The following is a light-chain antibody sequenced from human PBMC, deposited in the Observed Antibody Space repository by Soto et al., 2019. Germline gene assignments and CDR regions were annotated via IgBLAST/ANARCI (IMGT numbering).Light chain of an antibody. CDR3: QQYGSSPRK. V-gene: IGKV3-20*01. J-gene: IGKJ1*01. CDR2: VAS. Sequence: EIVLPQSPGTLSLSPGERATLSCRASQSVSSSYLAWHQQKPGQAPRLLIYVASSRATGIPDRFSGSGSGTDFPLTISRLEPEDFAVYYCQQYGSSPRKFGQGTRVEIK. CDR1: QSVSSSY.